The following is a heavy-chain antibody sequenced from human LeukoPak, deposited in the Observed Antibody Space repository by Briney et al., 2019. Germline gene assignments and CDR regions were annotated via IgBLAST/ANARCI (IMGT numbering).Heavy chain of an antibody. V-gene: IGHV3-7*01. J-gene: IGHJ4*02. CDR2: IKQDGSEK. D-gene: IGHD2-15*01. CDR1: GFTLSSYS. Sequence: GGSLRLSCAASGFTLSSYSMNWVRQAPGKGLEWVANIKQDGSEKYYVDSVKGRFTISRDNAENSLYLQMDSLRAEDTAVYYCSTALDNWGQGTLVTVSS. CDR3: STALDN.